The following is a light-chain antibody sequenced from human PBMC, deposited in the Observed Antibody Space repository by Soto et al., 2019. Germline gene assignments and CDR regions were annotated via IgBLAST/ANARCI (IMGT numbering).Light chain of an antibody. CDR2: NNN. J-gene: IGLJ1*01. CDR1: SSNIGTNA. Sequence: QSVLTQPPSASGTPGQRVTISCSGGSSNIGTNAVNWYQQHPGTAPKLLIYNNNQRPSGVPDRFSGSKSGTSASLAISGLQSEDEADYYCAACDDSLNGYVFGTGTKVTVL. V-gene: IGLV1-44*01. CDR3: AACDDSLNGYV.